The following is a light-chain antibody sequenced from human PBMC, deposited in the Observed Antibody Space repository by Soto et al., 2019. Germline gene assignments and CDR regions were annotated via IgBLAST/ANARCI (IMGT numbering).Light chain of an antibody. CDR2: GAF. CDR1: QSVSSY. CDR3: QQRNVWPPVT. Sequence: EIVMTQSPATLSLSPGERATLSCRASQSVSSYLAWYQQKPGQAPRLLIYGAFNRATGIPARFSGSGSGTDFTLTISSLGPEDSAVYYCQQRNVWPPVTFGQGTRLEIK. V-gene: IGKV3-11*01. J-gene: IGKJ5*01.